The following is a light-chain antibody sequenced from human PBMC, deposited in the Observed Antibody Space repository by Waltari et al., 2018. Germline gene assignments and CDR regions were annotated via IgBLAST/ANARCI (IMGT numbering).Light chain of an antibody. Sequence: EIVLTQSPATLSLSPGERATLSCRASQSVSRYLAWYQQKPGQPPRLFIYDASNRATGVATRIGGGGAGEAFTLTSSSLEHDDFAVYCCQRSNKWPPTFGPGTKVD. CDR2: DAS. V-gene: IGKV3-11*01. J-gene: IGKJ3*01. CDR3: QRSNKWPPT. CDR1: QSVSRY.